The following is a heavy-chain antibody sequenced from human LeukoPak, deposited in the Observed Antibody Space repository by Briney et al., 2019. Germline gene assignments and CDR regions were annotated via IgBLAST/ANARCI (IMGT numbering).Heavy chain of an antibody. D-gene: IGHD3-10*01. CDR1: GFTVNSKY. V-gene: IGHV3-66*01. CDR3: ARVPGAYYDAFDI. CDR2: ISGGGSA. Sequence: GGSLRLSCAASGFTVNSKYMSWVRQAPGKGLEWVSLISGGGSAYYADSVKGRFTISRDNSKNTLYLQMNSLRAEDTAVYYCARVPGAYYDAFDIWGQGTMVTVSS. J-gene: IGHJ3*02.